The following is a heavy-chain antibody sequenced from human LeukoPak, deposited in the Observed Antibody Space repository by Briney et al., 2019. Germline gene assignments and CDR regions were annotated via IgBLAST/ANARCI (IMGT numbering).Heavy chain of an antibody. CDR3: AKDLVTVTKGFDI. CDR1: GDSFSSHY. J-gene: IGHJ3*02. V-gene: IGHV4-59*11. Sequence: PSETLSLTCAVSGDSFSSHYWTWIRQPPGRGLEWIGYISYIGTTNYNPSLKSRVTISIDTSKNQFSLKLSSVTTADTAVYYCAKDLVTVTKGFDISGLGTMVSVYS. D-gene: IGHD4-17*01. CDR2: ISYIGTT.